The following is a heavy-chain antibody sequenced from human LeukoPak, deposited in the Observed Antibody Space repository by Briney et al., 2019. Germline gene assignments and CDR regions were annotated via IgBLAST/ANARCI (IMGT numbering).Heavy chain of an antibody. J-gene: IGHJ6*03. Sequence: SETLSLTCTVSGGSISSHYWSWIRQPPGKGLEWIGYIYYSGSTNYNPSLKSRVTISVDTSKNQFSLKLSSVTAADTAVYYFAGGPDFPPFCSGVLPRNYYYYYYMDVWGPGTTVNV. V-gene: IGHV4-59*11. CDR1: GGSISSHY. CDR2: IYYSGST. CDR3: AGGPDFPPFCSGVLPRNYYYYYYMDV. D-gene: IGHD3-10*02.